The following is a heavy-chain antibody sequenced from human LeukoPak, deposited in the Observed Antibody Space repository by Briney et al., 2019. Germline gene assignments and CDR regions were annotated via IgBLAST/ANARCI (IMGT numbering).Heavy chain of an antibody. D-gene: IGHD1-1*01. CDR1: GFNFRSYA. CDR2: ISGSGGST. J-gene: IGHJ3*02. CDR3: AKDDLTGTTYHDAFDI. V-gene: IGHV3-23*01. Sequence: PGGSLRLSCAASGFNFRSYAMRWVRQAPGKGLEWVSAISGSGGSTYYADSVQGRFTNSRDNSKTTLYLQMNSLRAEDTAVYYCAKDDLTGTTYHDAFDIWGQGTMVTVSS.